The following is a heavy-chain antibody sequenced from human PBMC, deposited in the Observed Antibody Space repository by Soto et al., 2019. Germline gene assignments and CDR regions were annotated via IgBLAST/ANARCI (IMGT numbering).Heavy chain of an antibody. D-gene: IGHD2-2*01. CDR1: GGSISSYY. CDR3: ARCGLVAPAAQLYYYYYYMDV. J-gene: IGHJ6*03. V-gene: IGHV4-59*01. CDR2: IYYSGST. Sequence: SETLSLTCTVSGGSISSYYWSWIRQPPGKGLECIGYIYYSGSTNYNPSLKSRVTISVDTSKNQFSLKLSSVTAADTAVYYCARCGLVAPAAQLYYYYYYMDVWGKGTTVTVSS.